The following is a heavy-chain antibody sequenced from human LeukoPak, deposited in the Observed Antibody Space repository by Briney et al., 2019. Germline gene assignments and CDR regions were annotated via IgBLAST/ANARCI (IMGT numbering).Heavy chain of an antibody. V-gene: IGHV1-18*01. CDR3: ARSRGGGSCYWFDP. Sequence: ASVKVSCKASGYTFTSYGISWARQAPGQGLEWMGWISAYNGNTNYAQKLQGRVTMTTDTSTSTAYMELRSLRSDDTAVYYCARSRGGGSCYWFDPWGQRTLVTVSS. D-gene: IGHD2-15*01. CDR1: GYTFTSYG. CDR2: ISAYNGNT. J-gene: IGHJ5*02.